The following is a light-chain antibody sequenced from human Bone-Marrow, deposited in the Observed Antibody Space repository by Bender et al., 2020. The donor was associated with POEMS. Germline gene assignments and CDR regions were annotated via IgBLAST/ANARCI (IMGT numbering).Light chain of an antibody. CDR1: SSDVGYYNY. V-gene: IGLV2-14*01. CDR2: DVS. CDR3: CSYTSSSTRV. J-gene: IGLJ2*01. Sequence: QSALTQPASVSGSPGQSITISCTGTSSDVGYYNYVSWYQQHPGKAPKLMIYDVSYRPSGVSNRFSGSKSGNTASLTISGLQAEDEADYYCCSYTSSSTRVFGGGTKLTVL.